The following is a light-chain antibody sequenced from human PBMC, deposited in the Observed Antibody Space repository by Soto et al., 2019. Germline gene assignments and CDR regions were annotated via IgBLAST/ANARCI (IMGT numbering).Light chain of an antibody. J-gene: IGLJ2*01. Sequence: QSVLTQPASVSGSPGQSITISCTGTSSDVGSYNLVSWYQQHPGKAPQLMISEGNKRPSGVSNRFSGSKSGNTASLTISGLQAEDEADYYCCSYAGSSTHVLFGGGTKLTVL. V-gene: IGLV2-23*01. CDR1: SSDVGSYNL. CDR3: CSYAGSSTHVL. CDR2: EGN.